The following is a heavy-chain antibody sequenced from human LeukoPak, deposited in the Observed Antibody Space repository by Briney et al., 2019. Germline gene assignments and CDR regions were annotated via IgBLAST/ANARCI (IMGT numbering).Heavy chain of an antibody. D-gene: IGHD7-27*01. CDR2: ISWNRGSI. V-gene: IGHV3-9*01. CDR3: AKDQNCGEIDY. CDR1: GFTFDDYA. J-gene: IGHJ4*02. Sequence: GGSLRLSCAASGFTFDDYAMHWVRQAPGKGLEWVAGISWNRGSIGYVDSVKGRFTISRDNAKNSLYLQMNSLRAEDTAFYYCAKDQNCGEIDYWGQGTLVTVSS.